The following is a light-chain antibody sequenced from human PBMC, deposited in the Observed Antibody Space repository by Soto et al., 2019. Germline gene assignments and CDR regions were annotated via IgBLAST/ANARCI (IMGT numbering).Light chain of an antibody. CDR2: DVS. J-gene: IGKJ5*01. CDR3: QQFNAYPIT. V-gene: IGKV1-13*02. Sequence: AIQLTQSPSSLSASVGDRVTITCRASQDIRGALAWYQQKPGKPPKLLIFDVSSLQSGVPSRFSGISSGTDFTLTISSLQAEDFATYYCQQFNAYPITFGQGTRLEIK. CDR1: QDIRGA.